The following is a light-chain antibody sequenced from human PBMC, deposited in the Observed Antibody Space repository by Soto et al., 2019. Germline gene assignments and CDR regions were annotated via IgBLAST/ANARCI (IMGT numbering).Light chain of an antibody. CDR1: QSISSSY. Sequence: EIVLTQSPGTLSLSPGEGAALSCRTSQSISSSYLACYQQKPGQAPRLLIYAAYSRATGIPDRFSGSGSGTDFTLTISRLEPEDFAVYYCQLYGGSHMFSFGQGTKLEIK. CDR3: QLYGGSHMFS. J-gene: IGKJ2*01. CDR2: AAY. V-gene: IGKV3-20*01.